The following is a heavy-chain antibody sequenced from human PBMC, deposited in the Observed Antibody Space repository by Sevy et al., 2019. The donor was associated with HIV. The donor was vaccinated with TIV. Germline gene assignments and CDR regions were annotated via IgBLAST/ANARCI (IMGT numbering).Heavy chain of an antibody. V-gene: IGHV3-30*04. CDR3: ARFPPERAFDI. CDR2: ISYDGSNQ. CDR1: GVAFSSYA. J-gene: IGHJ3*02. Sequence: GGSLRLSCAASGVAFSSYAMHWVRQAPDKGLEWVAVISYDGSNQEYADSVKGRFTISRDNSKNMLYLQMNSLRVEDTAVYYCARFPPERAFDIWGQGTMVTVSS.